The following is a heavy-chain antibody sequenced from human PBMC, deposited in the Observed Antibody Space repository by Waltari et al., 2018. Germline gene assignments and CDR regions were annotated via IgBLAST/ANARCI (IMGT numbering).Heavy chain of an antibody. Sequence: QVQLVQSGAEVKKPGSSVKASCKASGGTFGSSAISWVRQAPGEGLEWMGGIIPIFGTAPNYAHKFQGRLTVTADESTATVYMDLSSLRSDDTAVYYCARRQLGGAFDPWGQGTLVSVSS. CDR2: IIPIFGTAP. CDR3: ARRQLGGAFDP. D-gene: IGHD3-16*01. V-gene: IGHV1-69*12. J-gene: IGHJ5*02. CDR1: GGTFGSSA.